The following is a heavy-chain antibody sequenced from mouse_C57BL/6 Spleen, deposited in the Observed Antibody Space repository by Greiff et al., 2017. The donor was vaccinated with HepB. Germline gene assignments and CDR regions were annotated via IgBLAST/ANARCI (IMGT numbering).Heavy chain of an antibody. CDR2: IDPETGGT. CDR1: GYTFTDYE. CDR3: TRGDYYGSRSYAMDY. D-gene: IGHD1-1*01. Sequence: QVQLQQSGAELVRPGASVTLSCKASGYTFTDYEMHWVKQTPVHGLEWIGAIDPETGGTAYNQKFKGKAILTADKSSSTAYMELRSLTSEDSAVYYCTRGDYYGSRSYAMDYWGQGTSVTVSS. V-gene: IGHV1-15*01. J-gene: IGHJ4*01.